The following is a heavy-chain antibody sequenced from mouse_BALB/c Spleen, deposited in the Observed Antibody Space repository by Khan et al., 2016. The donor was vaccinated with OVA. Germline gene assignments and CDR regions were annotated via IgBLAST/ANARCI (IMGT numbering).Heavy chain of an antibody. V-gene: IGHV14-1*02. J-gene: IGHJ3*01. D-gene: IGHD2-1*01. CDR3: ARRGYGNYWFAY. CDR1: GFNIKDYY. CDR2: IDPENGDT. Sequence: VQLQQSGADLVRPGALVKLSCRASGFNIKDYYMNWVKQRPGQGLEWIGWIDPENGDTIYDPKFQGKATITSDTSSNTAYLQLSSLTSEDTAVYYCARRGYGNYWFAYWGQGTLVTVSA.